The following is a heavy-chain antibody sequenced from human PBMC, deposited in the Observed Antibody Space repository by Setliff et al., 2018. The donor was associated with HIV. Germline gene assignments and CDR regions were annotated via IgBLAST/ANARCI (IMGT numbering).Heavy chain of an antibody. V-gene: IGHV3-74*01. J-gene: IGHJ4*02. CDR2: INIDGSSA. D-gene: IGHD2-15*01. CDR1: GLNFTNYW. Sequence: PGGSLRLSCATSGLNFTNYWMHWVRQAPGKGLVWVSHINIDGSSAKYADFVKGRFTVSRDNAKGTLYLQMNTLRPDDTAVYFCATGCSGGSCFDHWGQGNMVTVSS. CDR3: ATGCSGGSCFDH.